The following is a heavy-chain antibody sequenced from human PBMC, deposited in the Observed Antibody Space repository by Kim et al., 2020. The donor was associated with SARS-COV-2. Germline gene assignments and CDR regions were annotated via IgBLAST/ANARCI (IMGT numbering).Heavy chain of an antibody. J-gene: IGHJ4*02. D-gene: IGHD2-2*01. CDR3: AKEIVVVPAAVFDD. Sequence: ADTAKGRYAISRDNSKNTLYQQMNSLRAEETAVYYCAKEIVVVPAAVFDDWGQGTLVSVSS. V-gene: IGHV3-23*01.